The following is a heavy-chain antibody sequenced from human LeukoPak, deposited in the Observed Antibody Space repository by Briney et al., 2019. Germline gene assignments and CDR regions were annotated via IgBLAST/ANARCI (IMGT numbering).Heavy chain of an antibody. CDR3: ARLAIYDSTDY. D-gene: IGHD3-22*01. V-gene: IGHV4-34*01. CDR1: GGSFSGYY. Sequence: KPSETLSLTCAVYGGSFSGYYWSWIRQPPGKGLEWIGEINHSGSTNYNPSLKSRVTISADTSKNQFSLKLSSVTAADTAVYYCARLAIYDSTDYWGQGTLVTVSS. J-gene: IGHJ4*02. CDR2: INHSGST.